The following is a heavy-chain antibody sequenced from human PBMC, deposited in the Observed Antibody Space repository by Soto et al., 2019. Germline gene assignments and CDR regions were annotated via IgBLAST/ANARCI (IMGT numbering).Heavy chain of an antibody. J-gene: IGHJ4*02. CDR1: GFTFTNYW. Sequence: EVQLVESGGALVQPGGSLRLSCAASGFTFTNYWMTWVRQAPGKGLEWVANIKQDGTEKYYVDSVKGRFTISRDNAKNSLFLQMNSLRAEDTAVFYCAGGLRWLDYWGQGTLVTVSS. CDR3: AGGLRWLDY. CDR2: IKQDGTEK. D-gene: IGHD4-17*01. V-gene: IGHV3-7*04.